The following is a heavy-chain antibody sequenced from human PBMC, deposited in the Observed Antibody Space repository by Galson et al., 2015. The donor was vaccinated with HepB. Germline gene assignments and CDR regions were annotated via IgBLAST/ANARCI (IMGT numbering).Heavy chain of an antibody. CDR2: ISYDGINK. CDR1: GFTFSSYA. V-gene: IGHV3-30*04. Sequence: SLRLSCAASGFTFSSYAMHWVRQAPGKGLEWVAVISYDGINKYYADSVKGRFTISRDNSKNTLYLQMNSLRAEDTAVYYCARDFWQLVDYWGQGTLVTVSS. D-gene: IGHD6-6*01. CDR3: ARDFWQLVDY. J-gene: IGHJ4*02.